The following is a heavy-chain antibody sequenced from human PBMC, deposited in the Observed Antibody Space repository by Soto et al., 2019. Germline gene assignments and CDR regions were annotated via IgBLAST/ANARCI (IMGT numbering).Heavy chain of an antibody. D-gene: IGHD6-19*01. Sequence: EVQLVESGGGLVQPGGSLRLSCAASGFTFSSYVIHWVRQAPGKGLEYISAISSNGISTYYANSVKGRFSISRDNSKKTVYLQMGSLRAEDMAVYYCARVGVEGSSCWYWGAGYYYMDVWGRGTTVTVSS. CDR2: ISSNGIST. V-gene: IGHV3-64*01. J-gene: IGHJ6*03. CDR3: ARVGVEGSSCWYWGAGYYYMDV. CDR1: GFTFSSYV.